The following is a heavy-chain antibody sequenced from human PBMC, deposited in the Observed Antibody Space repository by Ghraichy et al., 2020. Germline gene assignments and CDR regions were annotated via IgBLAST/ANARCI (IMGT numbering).Heavy chain of an antibody. CDR2: INPNSGGT. CDR1: GYTFTGYY. Sequence: ASVKVSCKASGYTFTGYYIHWLRQAPGQGLEWMGWINPNSGGTNYAQKFQGRVTMTSDTSITTAYMELTRLRSDDTAVYYCARDLGAITMARGVIIDAGNNWFDPWGQGTLVSVSS. J-gene: IGHJ5*02. V-gene: IGHV1-2*02. D-gene: IGHD3-10*01. CDR3: ARDLGAITMARGVIIDAGNNWFDP.